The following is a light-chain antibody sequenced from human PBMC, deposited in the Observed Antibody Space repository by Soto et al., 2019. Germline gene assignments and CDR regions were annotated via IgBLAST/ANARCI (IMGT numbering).Light chain of an antibody. CDR1: QSVSSS. CDR2: GAS. J-gene: IGKJ4*01. V-gene: IGKV3D-15*01. Sequence: IVLTQSPGTLSLSPGEIATLSVSASQSVSSSYLAWYQQKSGQAPRLLIYGASTRASGIPTRFSGIGSGTEFTLTISSLQSEDFAVYFCQSYNDWPLTVGGGTKVDIK. CDR3: QSYNDWPLT.